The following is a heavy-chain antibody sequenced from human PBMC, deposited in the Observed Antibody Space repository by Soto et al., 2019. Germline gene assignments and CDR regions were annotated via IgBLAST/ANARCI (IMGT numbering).Heavy chain of an antibody. V-gene: IGHV1-69*13. D-gene: IGHD5-18*01. CDR2: IIPIFGTA. CDR1: GGTFGSYA. J-gene: IGHJ6*02. CDR3: ARVSDTAMVISYYYGMDV. Sequence: ASVKVSCKATGGTFGSYAMNWVRQAPGQGLEWMGGIIPIFGTANYAQKFQGRVTITADESTSTAYMELSSLRSEDTAVCYCARVSDTAMVISYYYGMDVWGQGTTVTVYS.